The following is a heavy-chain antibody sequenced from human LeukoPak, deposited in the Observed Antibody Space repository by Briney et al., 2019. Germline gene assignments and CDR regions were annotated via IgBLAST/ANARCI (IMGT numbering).Heavy chain of an antibody. Sequence: SETLSLTCAVYGGPFSGYYWSWIRQPPGKGLEWIGEINHSGSTNYNPSLKSRVTISVDTSKNQFSLKLSSVTAADTAVYYCASWFRGAHFDYWGQGTLVTVSS. CDR1: GGPFSGYY. V-gene: IGHV4-34*01. CDR2: INHSGST. J-gene: IGHJ4*02. D-gene: IGHD3-10*01. CDR3: ASWFRGAHFDY.